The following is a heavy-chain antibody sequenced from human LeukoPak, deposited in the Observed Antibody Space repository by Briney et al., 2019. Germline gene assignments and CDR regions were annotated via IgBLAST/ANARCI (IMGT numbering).Heavy chain of an antibody. J-gene: IGHJ4*02. D-gene: IGHD6-19*01. CDR3: ARGVRIAVAGNIDY. V-gene: IGHV3-74*01. CDR1: GFTFSSYW. Sequence: GGSLRLSCVASGFTFSSYWMHWVRQAPGKGLVWVSRINTDGSSTTYADSVKGRFTISRDNAKNTLYLQLNSLRAEDTAVYYCARGVRIAVAGNIDYWGQGTLVTVSS. CDR2: INTDGSST.